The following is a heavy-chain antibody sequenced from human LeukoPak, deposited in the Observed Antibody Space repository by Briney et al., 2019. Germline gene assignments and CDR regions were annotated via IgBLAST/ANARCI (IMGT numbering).Heavy chain of an antibody. V-gene: IGHV4-34*01. J-gene: IGHJ6*03. CDR3: ARVVVGAKNFYYYYMDV. CDR1: GGSFSGYY. CDR2: INHSGST. D-gene: IGHD1-26*01. Sequence: SETLSRTCAVYGGSFSGYYWSWIRQPPGKGLEWIGEINHSGSTNYNPSLKSRVTISVDTSKNQFSLKLSSVTAADTAVYYCARVVVGAKNFYYYYMDVWGKGTTVTVSS.